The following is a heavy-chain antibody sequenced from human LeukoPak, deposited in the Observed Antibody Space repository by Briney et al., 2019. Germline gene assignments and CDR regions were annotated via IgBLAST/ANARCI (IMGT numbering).Heavy chain of an antibody. CDR3: GAGTGRSDFDY. D-gene: IGHD1/OR15-1a*01. V-gene: IGHV3-15*01. Sequence: GGSLRLSCAASGFTFSSYAMSWVRQAPGKGLEWVGRIKSESDGGAVDYAAPVKDRLIIPRDDSKNTLYLQMYSLKTEDTAVYYCGAGTGRSDFDYWGQGTLVTVSS. CDR2: IKSESDGGAV. CDR1: GFTFSSYA. J-gene: IGHJ4*02.